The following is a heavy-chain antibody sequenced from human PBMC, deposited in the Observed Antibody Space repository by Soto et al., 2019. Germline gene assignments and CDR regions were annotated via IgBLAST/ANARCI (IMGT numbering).Heavy chain of an antibody. Sequence: VAAVKVSCKASGYTFSSYAISWVRQAPGQGLEWMGWISAYNGDTNYAQNLQGRVTMTTDTSTNTAHMELRNLRSDDTAVYYCARDWSSYSESSALIWFFWGQGTTVTAYS. J-gene: IGHJ4*02. D-gene: IGHD3-22*01. CDR1: GYTFSSYA. V-gene: IGHV1-18*04. CDR3: ARDWSSYSESSALIWFF. CDR2: ISAYNGDT.